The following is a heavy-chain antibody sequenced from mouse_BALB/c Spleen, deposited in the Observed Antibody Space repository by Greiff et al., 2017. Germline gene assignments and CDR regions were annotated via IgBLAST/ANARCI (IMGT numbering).Heavy chain of an antibody. CDR1: GFNIKDTY. Sequence: EVHLVESGAELVKPGASVKLSCTASGFNIKDTYMHWVKQRPEQGLEWIGRIDPANGNTKYDPKFQGKATITADTSSNTAYLQLSSLTSEDTAVYYCARGGYEGAMDDWGQGTSVTVSS. V-gene: IGHV14-3*02. CDR3: ARGGYEGAMDD. CDR2: IDPANGNT. J-gene: IGHJ4*01. D-gene: IGHD2-10*02.